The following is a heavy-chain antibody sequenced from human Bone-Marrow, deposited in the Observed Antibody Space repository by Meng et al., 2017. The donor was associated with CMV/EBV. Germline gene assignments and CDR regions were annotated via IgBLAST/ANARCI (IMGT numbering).Heavy chain of an antibody. CDR1: GGSISSSSYY. Sequence: TCTVSGGSISSSSYYWGWIRQPPGKGLEWIGSIYYSGSTYYNPSLKSRVTISVDTSKNQFSLKLSSVTAADTAVYYCACGYLTYYFDYWGQGTLVTVSS. V-gene: IGHV4-39*07. J-gene: IGHJ4*02. CDR2: IYYSGST. D-gene: IGHD3-22*01. CDR3: ACGYLTYYFDY.